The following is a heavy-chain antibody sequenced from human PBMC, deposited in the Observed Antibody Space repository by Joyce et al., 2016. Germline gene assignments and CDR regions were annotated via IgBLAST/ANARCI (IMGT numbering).Heavy chain of an antibody. CDR2: ISPDDSDT. D-gene: IGHD6-19*01. V-gene: IGHV5-51*01. Sequence: EVQLVQSGAEVKKPGESLKISCKGSGYCFTSYWIGWVRQMPGKGLEWMGIISPDDSDTRSSPSFQGQVTISADKSISTAYLQWSNLKASDTAMYYCARPRAVAGQSEYWGQGTLVTVSS. J-gene: IGHJ4*02. CDR3: ARPRAVAGQSEY. CDR1: GYCFTSYW.